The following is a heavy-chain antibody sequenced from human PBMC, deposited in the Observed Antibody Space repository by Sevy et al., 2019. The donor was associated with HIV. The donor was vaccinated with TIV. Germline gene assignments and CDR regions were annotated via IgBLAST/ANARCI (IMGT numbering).Heavy chain of an antibody. CDR2: ISSSSSTI. V-gene: IGHV3-48*02. CDR1: GFTFSSYS. J-gene: IGHJ5*02. Sequence: GGSLRLSCAASGFTFSSYSMNWVRQAPGKGLEWVSYISSSSSTIHDADSVKGRFTIARDNAKNSRYLQMNSLRDEDTAGYYGARDLPGHWFDPWGQGTLVTVSS. CDR3: ARDLPGHWFDP.